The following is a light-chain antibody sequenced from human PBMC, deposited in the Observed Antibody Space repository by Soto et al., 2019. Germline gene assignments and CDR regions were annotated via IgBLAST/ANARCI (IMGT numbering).Light chain of an antibody. J-gene: IGKJ1*01. Sequence: EIVLTQSPATLSLSPGERATLSCRASQSVSSYLAWYQQKPGQAPRLLIYDASNRASGIPARFSGSGSGTGFSLPISSLEPEDVAXYYXHQRSYGPWTFGQGTKVEIK. CDR3: HQRSYGPWT. V-gene: IGKV3-11*01. CDR2: DAS. CDR1: QSVSSY.